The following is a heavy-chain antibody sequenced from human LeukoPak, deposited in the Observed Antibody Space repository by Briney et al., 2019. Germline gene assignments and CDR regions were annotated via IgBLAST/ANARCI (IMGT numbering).Heavy chain of an antibody. J-gene: IGHJ4*02. CDR1: GGTFSSYA. CDR2: IIPIFSTA. CDR3: ARDSLYYGSGSYHSPFDY. D-gene: IGHD3-10*01. V-gene: IGHV1-69*05. Sequence: SVKVPCKASGGTFSSYAISWVRQAPGQGLEWMGRIIPIFSTANYAQKFQGRVTITTDESTSTAYMELSSLRSEDTAVYYCARDSLYYGSGSYHSPFDYWGQGTLVTVSS.